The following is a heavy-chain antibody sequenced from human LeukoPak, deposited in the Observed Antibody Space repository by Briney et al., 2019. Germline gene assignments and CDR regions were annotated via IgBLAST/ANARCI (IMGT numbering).Heavy chain of an antibody. CDR3: ARWGLAVAGRKFDY. Sequence: PSETLSLTCTVSGGSISSYYWSWIRQPPGKGLEWIGSIYYSGSTHYNPSLKSRVTISVDTSKNQFSLKLSSVTAADTAVYYCARWGLAVAGRKFDYWGQGTLVTVSS. J-gene: IGHJ4*02. D-gene: IGHD6-19*01. CDR1: GGSISSYY. V-gene: IGHV4-59*08. CDR2: IYYSGST.